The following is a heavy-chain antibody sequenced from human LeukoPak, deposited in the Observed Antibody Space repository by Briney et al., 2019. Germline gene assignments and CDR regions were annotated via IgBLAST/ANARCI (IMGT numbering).Heavy chain of an antibody. CDR2: TSYSEGT. D-gene: IGHD1-26*01. V-gene: IGHV4-31*03. CDR1: GGSISCGGYY. J-gene: IGHJ4*02. Sequence: ASQTLSLTCTVSGGSISCGGYYWSWIRQHPGKGLEWIGFTSYSEGTYYNPSLMSRITISVDISQNQFSLKMRDVTAADTAVYFCATADWESFYFDSWGQGALVAASS. CDR3: ATADWESFYFDS.